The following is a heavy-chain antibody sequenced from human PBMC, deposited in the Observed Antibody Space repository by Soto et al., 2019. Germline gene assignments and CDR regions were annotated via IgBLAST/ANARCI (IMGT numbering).Heavy chain of an antibody. D-gene: IGHD5-18*01. J-gene: IGHJ4*02. CDR2: IFYSGTT. Sequence: QVQLQESGPGLVKPSQTLSLTCTVSGGSITSGYYHWSWIRQHPGKGLEWIGDIFYSGTTNYSPSLKSRFSISVDTSKNQFSLNLSSVTAADTAVYYCASLGYSYGTYYFDYWGQGTLVTVSS. V-gene: IGHV4-31*03. CDR1: GGSITSGYYH. CDR3: ASLGYSYGTYYFDY.